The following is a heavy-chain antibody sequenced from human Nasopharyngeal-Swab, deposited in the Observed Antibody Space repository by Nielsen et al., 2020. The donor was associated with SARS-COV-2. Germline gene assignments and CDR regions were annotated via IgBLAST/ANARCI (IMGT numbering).Heavy chain of an antibody. V-gene: IGHV4-61*02. CDR3: ASTYYDPRDAFDI. CDR1: GGSISSCSYY. J-gene: IGHJ3*02. D-gene: IGHD3-3*01. Sequence: SETLSLTCTVSGGSISSCSYYWTWIRQPAGKGLEWLGRIYTSGSTNYNPSLKSRITISVDTSKNQFSLKLSSGTAADTAVYYCASTYYDPRDAFDIWGQGTMVTVSS. CDR2: IYTSGST.